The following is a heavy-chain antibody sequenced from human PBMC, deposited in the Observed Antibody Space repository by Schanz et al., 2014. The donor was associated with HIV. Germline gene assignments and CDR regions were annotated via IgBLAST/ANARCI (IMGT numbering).Heavy chain of an antibody. Sequence: QVQLVQSGAEVKKPGSSVTVACKASGGTFSSSAISWVRQAPGQGLEWVGGIIPIYGAAHYAQKLQGRVSINADDATNTAYLELSRLSSDDTAVYYCARGDLSGDYEGEVDYYYLMDVWGQGTTVSVSS. CDR1: GGTFSSSA. J-gene: IGHJ6*02. CDR3: ARGDLSGDYEGEVDYYYLMDV. V-gene: IGHV1-69*01. CDR2: IIPIYGAA. D-gene: IGHD4-17*01.